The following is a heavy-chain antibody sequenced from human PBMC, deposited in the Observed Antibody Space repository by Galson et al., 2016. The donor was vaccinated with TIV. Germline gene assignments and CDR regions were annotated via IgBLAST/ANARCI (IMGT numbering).Heavy chain of an antibody. Sequence: PALVKPTQTLTLTCSFSGFSLSTRGVSVGWIRQPPGKALECLALIYWDDDKRYSPSLKSRLTITEDTSKNQVVLTLTNMDPVDTATYYCAHRLEFLGFDSWGQGTPVTVSS. CDR3: AHRLEFLGFDS. CDR2: IYWDDDK. V-gene: IGHV2-5*02. D-gene: IGHD1-1*01. J-gene: IGHJ5*01. CDR1: GFSLSTRGVS.